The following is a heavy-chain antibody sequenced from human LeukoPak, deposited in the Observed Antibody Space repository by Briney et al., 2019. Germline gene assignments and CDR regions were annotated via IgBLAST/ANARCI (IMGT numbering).Heavy chain of an antibody. Sequence: PSETLSLTCTVSGGSISSSDYYWSWIRQPAGKGLEWIGRIYTSGNTNYNPSLESRVTISVDTSKNQFSLKLSSVTAADTAVYYCARGKRGYSYGYYYFDYWGQGTLVTVSS. D-gene: IGHD5-18*01. J-gene: IGHJ4*02. V-gene: IGHV4-61*02. CDR2: IYTSGNT. CDR1: GGSISSSDYY. CDR3: ARGKRGYSYGYYYFDY.